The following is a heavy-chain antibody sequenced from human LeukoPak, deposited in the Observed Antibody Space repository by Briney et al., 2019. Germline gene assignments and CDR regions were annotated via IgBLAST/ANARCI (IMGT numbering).Heavy chain of an antibody. CDR1: GFTFSSYA. CDR2: ISGSGGST. D-gene: IGHD1-1*01. Sequence: GGSLRLSRAASGFTFSSYAMSWVRQAPGKGLEWVSAISGSGGSTYYADSVKGRFTISRDNSKNTLYLQMNSLRAEDTAVYYCAKIWRERTYYYYYMDVWGQGTLVTVSS. V-gene: IGHV3-23*01. J-gene: IGHJ6*03. CDR3: AKIWRERTYYYYYMDV.